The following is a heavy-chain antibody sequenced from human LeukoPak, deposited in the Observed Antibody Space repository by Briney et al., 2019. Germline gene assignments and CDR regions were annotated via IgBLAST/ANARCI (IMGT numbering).Heavy chain of an antibody. J-gene: IGHJ3*02. CDR3: ARARFGEFSSDAFDI. Sequence: PSETLSLACTVSGGSISSSSYYWGWIRQPPGKGLEWIGSIYYSRSTYYNPSLKSRVTISVDTSKNQFSLKLSSVTAADTAVYYCARARFGEFSSDAFDIWGQGTMVTVSS. V-gene: IGHV4-39*07. CDR1: GGSISSSSYY. CDR2: IYYSRST. D-gene: IGHD3-10*01.